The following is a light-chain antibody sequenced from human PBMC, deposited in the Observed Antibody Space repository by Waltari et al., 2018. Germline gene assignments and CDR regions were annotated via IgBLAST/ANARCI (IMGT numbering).Light chain of an antibody. V-gene: IGLV2-11*01. Sequence: QTALTQPPSVSKSLGQSVTISCTGTTRDVGLYNDVSWYQQYPGTAPRLLIYDVTKRPSGVSDRFSGSKSGNTASLTISGLQAEDDADYYCLSYRTGNTWVFGGGTRLTVL. CDR3: LSYRTGNTWV. CDR1: TRDVGLYND. J-gene: IGLJ3*02. CDR2: DVT.